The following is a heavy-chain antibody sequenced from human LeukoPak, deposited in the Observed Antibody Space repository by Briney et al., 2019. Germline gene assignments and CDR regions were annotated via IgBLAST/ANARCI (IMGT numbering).Heavy chain of an antibody. CDR2: IYYSGGT. V-gene: IGHV4-59*08. CDR3: ARRTASWYLRAFDL. Sequence: SETLSLTCHVSGGSINRHYWTWIRQPPQRGLEWIGYIYYSGGTNYNPSLQSRVTISTDTSANQLSLRLTSVTAADTAVYYCARRTASWYLRAFDLWGPGTMVTVSS. J-gene: IGHJ3*01. CDR1: GGSINRHY. D-gene: IGHD6-13*01.